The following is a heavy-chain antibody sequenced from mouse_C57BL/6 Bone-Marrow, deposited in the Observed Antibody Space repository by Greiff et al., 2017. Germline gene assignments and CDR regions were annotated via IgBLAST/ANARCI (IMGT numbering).Heavy chain of an antibody. D-gene: IGHD1-1*01. J-gene: IGHJ1*03. V-gene: IGHV14-4*01. CDR2: IDPENGDT. CDR1: GFNIKDDY. CDR3: TDSYGSSRPWYFDV. Sequence: EVKLVESGAELVRPGASVKLSCTASGFNIKDDYMHWVKQRPEQGLEWIGWIDPENGDTEYASKFQGKATITADTSSNTAYLQLSSLTSEDTAVYYCTDSYGSSRPWYFDVWGTGTTVTVSS.